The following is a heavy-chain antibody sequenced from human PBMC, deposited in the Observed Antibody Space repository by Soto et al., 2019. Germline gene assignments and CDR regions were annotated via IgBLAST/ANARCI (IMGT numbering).Heavy chain of an antibody. Sequence: QVLLVQSGAEVKRPGTSVKVSCKASGYIFTSYYVHWVRQVPGQGLEWMGWINPNTGGTNYAQRFEGRVTMPRDTSISTAYLELSRLTSDDTAIYVCARVRPRREFDPWGQGTLVTVSS. CDR3: ARVRPRREFDP. J-gene: IGHJ5*02. CDR2: INPNTGGT. CDR1: GYIFTSYY. V-gene: IGHV1-2*02.